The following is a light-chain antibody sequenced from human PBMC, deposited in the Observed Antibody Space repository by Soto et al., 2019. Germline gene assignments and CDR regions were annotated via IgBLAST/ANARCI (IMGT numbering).Light chain of an antibody. V-gene: IGKV1-39*01. J-gene: IGKJ2*01. CDR2: SAS. Sequence: DIQMTQSPSTLSAFVGDSVAITCRASQTISNFLAWYQQKPGKAPNLLIHSASSLQSGVPSRFSGSGSGKDFTLTISSLHPEDFATYYCQQSYSTPYTFGQGTKLEI. CDR3: QQSYSTPYT. CDR1: QTISNF.